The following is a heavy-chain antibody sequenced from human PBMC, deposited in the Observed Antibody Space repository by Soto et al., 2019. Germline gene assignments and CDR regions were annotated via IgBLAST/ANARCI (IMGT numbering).Heavy chain of an antibody. J-gene: IGHJ4*02. V-gene: IGHV1-18*01. D-gene: IGHD5-12*01. CDR1: GYIFTSYG. Sequence: QVQLVQSGVEVKKPGASVKVSCKASGYIFTSYGISWVRQAPGQGLEWMGWISAHNGNRKYAQKLQGRVTMTTDTSTSRAYMELRSLRSDDTAVYYCARDLGGFPDYWGQGTLVTVSS. CDR3: ARDLGGFPDY. CDR2: ISAHNGNR.